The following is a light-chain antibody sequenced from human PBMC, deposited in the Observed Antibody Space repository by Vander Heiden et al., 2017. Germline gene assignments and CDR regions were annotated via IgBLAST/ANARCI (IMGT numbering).Light chain of an antibody. V-gene: IGKV1-39*01. CDR1: PSISSY. CDR3: QQSYSTPRT. Sequence: DIQMTQSPSPLSASVGDRVTITCRASPSISSYLNWYQQKPGKAPKLLIYAASSLQSGVPSRFSGSGSGTDFTLTISSLQPEDFATYYCQQSYSTPRTFGQGTKVEIK. CDR2: AAS. J-gene: IGKJ1*01.